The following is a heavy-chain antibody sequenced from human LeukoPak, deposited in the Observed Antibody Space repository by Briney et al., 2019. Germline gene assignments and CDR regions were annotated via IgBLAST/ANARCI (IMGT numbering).Heavy chain of an antibody. J-gene: IGHJ4*02. CDR1: GYTFTSNY. Sequence: ASVKVSCKASGYTFTSNYIHWVRQAPGQGLEWMGMIYPRDGSTSYAQKFQGRVTVTRDTSTSTVHMELSGLRSEDAAVYYCTRDQEGFDYWGQGTLVTVSS. CDR2: IYPRDGST. V-gene: IGHV1-46*01. CDR3: TRDQEGFDY.